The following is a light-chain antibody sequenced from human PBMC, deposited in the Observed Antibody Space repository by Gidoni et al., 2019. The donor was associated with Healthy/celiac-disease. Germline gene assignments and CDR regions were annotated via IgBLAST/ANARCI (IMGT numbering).Light chain of an antibody. V-gene: IGLV1-40*01. CDR3: QSFDSGLSGPVV. CDR2: GNN. CDR1: SSNIGAGYD. Sequence: QSVLTQPPSVSGAPGQRVTISCTGASSNIGAGYDVHWYQQLPGSAPKLLIFGNNNRPSGVPDRVSSAKSGASASLAITGLQAEDEADYYCQSFDSGLSGPVVFGGGTKLTVL. J-gene: IGLJ2*01.